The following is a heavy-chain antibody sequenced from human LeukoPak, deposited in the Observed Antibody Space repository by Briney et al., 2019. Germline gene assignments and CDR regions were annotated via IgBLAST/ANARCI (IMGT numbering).Heavy chain of an antibody. Sequence: GGSLRLSCAASGFTFSSYAMSWVRQAPGNGLEWVSAISGSGGSTYYADSVKGRFTISRDNSKNTLYLQMNSLRAEDTAVYYCAKDPRWSSPSNWFDPWGQGTLVTVSS. D-gene: IGHD2-8*02. CDR1: GFTFSSYA. V-gene: IGHV3-23*01. CDR2: ISGSGGST. CDR3: AKDPRWSSPSNWFDP. J-gene: IGHJ5*02.